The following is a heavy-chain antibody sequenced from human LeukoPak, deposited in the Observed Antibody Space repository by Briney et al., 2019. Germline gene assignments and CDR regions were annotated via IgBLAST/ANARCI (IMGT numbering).Heavy chain of an antibody. CDR1: GGSISSGGYY. CDR2: IYYSGST. D-gene: IGHD4-23*01. J-gene: IGHJ6*02. CDR3: ARVSSYGGNGMDV. V-gene: IGHV4-31*03. Sequence: SETLSLTCTVSGGSISSGGYYWSWIRQHPGKGLEWIGYIYYSGSTYYNPSLKSRVTISVDTSKNQFSLKLSSVTAADTAVYYCARVSSYGGNGMDVWGQGTTVTVSS.